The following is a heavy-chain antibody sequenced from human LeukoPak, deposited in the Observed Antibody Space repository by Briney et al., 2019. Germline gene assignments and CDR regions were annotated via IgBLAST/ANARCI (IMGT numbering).Heavy chain of an antibody. D-gene: IGHD6-19*01. CDR2: IIPIFGTA. CDR1: GGTFSSYA. J-gene: IGHJ6*03. CDR3: ARGGGSIAVDRTAYYYYMDV. Sequence: SVKVSCKASGGTFSSYAISWVRQAPGQGLEWMGGIIPIFGTANYAQKFQGRVTITADKSTSTAYMELSSLRSEDTAVYYCARGGGSIAVDRTAYYYYMDVWGKGTTVTVSS. V-gene: IGHV1-69*06.